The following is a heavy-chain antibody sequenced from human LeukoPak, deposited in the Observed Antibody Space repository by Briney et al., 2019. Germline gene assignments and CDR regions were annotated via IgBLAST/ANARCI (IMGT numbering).Heavy chain of an antibody. CDR2: IYYSGST. CDR1: GGSISSYY. D-gene: IGHD5-18*01. CDR3: ARTTEGGYTYDYFFYYYMDV. Sequence: PSETLSLTCTVSGGSISSYYWSWIRQPPGKGLEWIGYIYYSGSTNYNPSLKSRVTISVDMSKNQFSLKLSSVTAADTAVYYCARTTEGGYTYDYFFYYYMDVWGKGTTVTISS. V-gene: IGHV4-59*01. J-gene: IGHJ6*03.